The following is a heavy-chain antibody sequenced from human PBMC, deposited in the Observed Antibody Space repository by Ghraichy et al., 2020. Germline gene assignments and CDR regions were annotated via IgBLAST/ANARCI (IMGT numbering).Heavy chain of an antibody. D-gene: IGHD2-15*01. V-gene: IGHV1-69*13. CDR1: GGTFSSYA. CDR3: ARAIVPAATWHYYYGMDV. J-gene: IGHJ6*02. CDR2: IIPIFGTA. Sequence: SVKVSCKASGGTFSSYAISWVRQAPGQGLEWMGGIIPIFGTANYAQKFQGRVTITADESTSTAYMELSSLRSEDTAVYYCARAIVPAATWHYYYGMDVWGQGTTVTVSS.